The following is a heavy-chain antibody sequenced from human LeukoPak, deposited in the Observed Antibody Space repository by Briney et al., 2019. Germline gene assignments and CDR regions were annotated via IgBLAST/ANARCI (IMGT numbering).Heavy chain of an antibody. J-gene: IGHJ4*02. D-gene: IGHD3-22*01. CDR2: IYSGGST. V-gene: IGHV3-53*01. CDR1: GFTVVINH. CDR3: GALYDGGGYYDY. Sequence: PGGSLRLSCAASGFTVVINHMSWVRQAPGKGLEWVSVIYSGGSTSYTDSVKGRFTISRDNSKNTLYLQMNSLRVEDTAVYYCGALYDGGGYYDYWGQGTLVAVSS.